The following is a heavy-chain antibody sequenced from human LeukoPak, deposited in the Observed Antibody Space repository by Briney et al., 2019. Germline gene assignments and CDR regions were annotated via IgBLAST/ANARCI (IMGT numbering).Heavy chain of an antibody. CDR3: ARGSSMSVTASSAAFDF. CDR2: IYYSGST. J-gene: IGHJ3*01. D-gene: IGHD2-21*02. Sequence: SGTLSLTCTVSGGSVSTGGYYWSWIRQHPGKGLEWIGYIYYSGSTYYSPSLRSRVTISVDTSKNHFSLKLTSVTAADTAVYYCARGSSMSVTASSAAFDFWGQGTVVTVSS. V-gene: IGHV4-31*03. CDR1: GGSVSTGGYY.